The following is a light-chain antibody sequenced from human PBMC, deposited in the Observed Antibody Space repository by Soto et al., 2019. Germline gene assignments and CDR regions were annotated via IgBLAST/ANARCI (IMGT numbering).Light chain of an antibody. CDR1: SSDVAGYKY. CDR3: SAYTTSIALYV. V-gene: IGLV2-14*03. CDR2: DVS. J-gene: IGLJ1*01. Sequence: QSVLTQPASVSGSPGQSITISCTETSSDVAGYKYVSWYQQHPGRAPKLIIYDVSNRPSGVSNRFSGSKSGSTASLTTSGLQAEDEADYYCSAYTTSIALYVFGAGTKGTVL.